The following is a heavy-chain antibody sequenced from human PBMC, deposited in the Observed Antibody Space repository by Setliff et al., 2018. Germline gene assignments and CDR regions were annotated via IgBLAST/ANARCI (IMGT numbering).Heavy chain of an antibody. V-gene: IGHV4-39*02. CDR2: IYDSGKT. J-gene: IGHJ4*02. CDR3: ARGRNIAARLLDS. D-gene: IGHD6-6*01. CDR1: GASLNSGTYY. Sequence: PSETLSLTCTVSGASLNSGTYYWGWIRQPPGKGLEWIGTIYDSGKTYYNPSLKSRVTMSVDTSKNHFSLKLPSMTAADTAVYYCARGRNIAARLLDSWGQGTLVTVSS.